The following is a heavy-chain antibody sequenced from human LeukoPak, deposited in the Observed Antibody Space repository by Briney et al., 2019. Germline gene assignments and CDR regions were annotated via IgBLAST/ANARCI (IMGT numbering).Heavy chain of an antibody. V-gene: IGHV3-74*01. Sequence: GGSLRLSCAASGFTFSAYWMHWVRQAPGKGLVWVSRINTDGSSPTYAASVKGRFTISRDNAKNTLYLQMNSLTAEDTAVYYCATQGNWTWGQGTLVTVSS. CDR1: GFTFSAYW. J-gene: IGHJ4*02. CDR2: INTDGSSP. CDR3: ATQGNWT. D-gene: IGHD1-1*01.